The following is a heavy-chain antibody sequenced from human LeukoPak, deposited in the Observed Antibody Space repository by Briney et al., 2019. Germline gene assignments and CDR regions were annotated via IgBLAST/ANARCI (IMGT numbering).Heavy chain of an antibody. CDR3: ARARDPSGWYPYYYYMDV. J-gene: IGHJ6*03. V-gene: IGHV3-48*03. CDR1: GFTFSSYE. CDR2: ISSSGSTI. Sequence: GGSLRLSCAASGFTFSSYEMNWVRQAPGKGLEWVSYISSSGSTIYYADSVKGRFTISRDNAKNSLYLQMNSLRAEDTALYYCARARDPSGWYPYYYYMDVWGKGTTVTVSS. D-gene: IGHD6-19*01.